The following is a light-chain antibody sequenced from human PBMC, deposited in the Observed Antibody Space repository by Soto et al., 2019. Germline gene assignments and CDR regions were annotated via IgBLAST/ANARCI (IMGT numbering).Light chain of an antibody. CDR2: KAS. J-gene: IGKJ1*01. V-gene: IGKV1-5*03. CDR3: QQYGSYSPWT. CDR1: QSIGSW. Sequence: DIQMTQSPSTLSASVGDRVTITCRASQSIGSWLAWYQQKPGKAPKLLIYKASSLESGVPSRFSGSGSGTELPLTISSLQPDDFTSYYCQQYGSYSPWTFGQGTKVAIK.